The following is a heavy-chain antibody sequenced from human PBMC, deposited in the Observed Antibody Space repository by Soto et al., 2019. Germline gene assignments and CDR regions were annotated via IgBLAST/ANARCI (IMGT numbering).Heavy chain of an antibody. J-gene: IGHJ6*02. V-gene: IGHV1-69*13. CDR3: ASSLKTPPIYGSGSYYRPYYYGMDV. CDR2: IIPIFGTA. CDR1: GGTFSSYA. D-gene: IGHD3-10*01. Sequence: GASVKVFSKASGGTFSSYAISWVRQAPGQGLEWMGGIIPIFGTANYAQKFQGRVTITADESTSTAYMELSSLRSEDTAVYYCASSLKTPPIYGSGSYYRPYYYGMDVWGQGTTVTVSS.